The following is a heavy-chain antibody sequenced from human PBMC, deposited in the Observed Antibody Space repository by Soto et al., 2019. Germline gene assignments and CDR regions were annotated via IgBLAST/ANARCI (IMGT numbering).Heavy chain of an antibody. V-gene: IGHV1-69*13. Sequence: GASVKVSCKASGGTFSSYAISWVRQAPGQGLEWMGGIIPIFGTTNYAQKFQGRVTITADESTSTAYMELRSLRSDDTAVYYCARDLFGSGSSWYWGQGTLVTVPS. J-gene: IGHJ4*02. CDR1: GGTFSSYA. CDR2: IIPIFGTT. CDR3: ARDLFGSGSSWY. D-gene: IGHD6-13*01.